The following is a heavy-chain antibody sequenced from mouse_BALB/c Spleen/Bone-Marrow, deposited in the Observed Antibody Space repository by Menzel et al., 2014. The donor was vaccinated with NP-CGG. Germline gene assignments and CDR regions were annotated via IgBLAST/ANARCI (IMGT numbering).Heavy chain of an antibody. V-gene: IGHV1-18*01. J-gene: IGHJ4*01. CDR3: ARDYYGSTSYYYAMDY. CDR1: GYSFTGYT. Sequence: EVQLQQSGPELVKPGASMKISCKTSGYSFTGYTMNWVKQSHGKNLEWIGLINPYNGGTSYNQNFKGKATLTVDKSSSTAYMELLSLTSEDSAVYYCARDYYGSTSYYYAMDYWGQGTSVTVPS. D-gene: IGHD1-1*01. CDR2: INPYNGGT.